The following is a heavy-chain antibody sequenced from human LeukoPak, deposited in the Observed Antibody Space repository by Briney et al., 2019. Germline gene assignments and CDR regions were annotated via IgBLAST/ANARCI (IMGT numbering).Heavy chain of an antibody. CDR1: GYTFTGYY. D-gene: IGHD1-1*01. CDR3: ARYGRRPNEVDY. CDR2: INPNSGGT. Sequence: VASVKVSCKASGYTFTGYYMHWVRQAPGQGLEWMGWINPNSGGTNYAKKFQGSVTMTRDTSISTAYMELSRLRSDDTAVYYCARYGRRPNEVDYWGQGTLVTVSS. V-gene: IGHV1-2*02. J-gene: IGHJ4*02.